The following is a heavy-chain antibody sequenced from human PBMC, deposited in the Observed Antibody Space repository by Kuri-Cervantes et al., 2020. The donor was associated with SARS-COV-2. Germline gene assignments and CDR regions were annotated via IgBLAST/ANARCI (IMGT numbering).Heavy chain of an antibody. J-gene: IGHJ3*02. CDR2: IQYDGSNI. V-gene: IGHV3-30*02. Sequence: GGSLRLSCAASGFTFSSYGMHWVRQAPGKGLEWLTFIQYDGSNIYYMDSVKGRFTVSRDNSNNTLNLQMDSLGAEDAAVYYCAKVWEDIVVVPAFDIWGQGTMVTVSS. CDR1: GFTFSSYG. D-gene: IGHD2-2*01. CDR3: AKVWEDIVVVPAFDI.